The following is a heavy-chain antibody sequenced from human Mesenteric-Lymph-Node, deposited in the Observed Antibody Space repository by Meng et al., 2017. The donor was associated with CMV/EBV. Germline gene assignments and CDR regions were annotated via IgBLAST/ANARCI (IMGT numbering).Heavy chain of an antibody. D-gene: IGHD2-2*01. CDR2: IVSSSTYI. V-gene: IGHV3-21*04. CDR3: TRALYCSSTSCPYYFDY. CDR1: GFTFSTFG. Sequence: GESLKISCAASGFTFSTFGMNWVRQAPGKGLEWVSSIVSSSTYIFYADPVNGRFTITRDNAKNSLYLQMNRLRAEATALYYCTRALYCSSTSCPYYFDYWGQGTLVTVSS. J-gene: IGHJ4*02.